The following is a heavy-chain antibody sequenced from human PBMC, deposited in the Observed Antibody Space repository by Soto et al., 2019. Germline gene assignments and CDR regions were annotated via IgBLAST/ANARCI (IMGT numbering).Heavy chain of an antibody. CDR2: IDPSDSYT. D-gene: IGHD3-22*01. V-gene: IGHV5-10-1*01. Sequence: GESLKISCKGSGYSFTSYWISWVRQMPGKGLEWMGRIDPSDSYTNYSPSFQGHVTISADKSISTAYLQWSSLKASDTAMYYCARPRYYDSSGYYPVVDYWGQGTLVTVSS. J-gene: IGHJ4*02. CDR3: ARPRYYDSSGYYPVVDY. CDR1: GYSFTSYW.